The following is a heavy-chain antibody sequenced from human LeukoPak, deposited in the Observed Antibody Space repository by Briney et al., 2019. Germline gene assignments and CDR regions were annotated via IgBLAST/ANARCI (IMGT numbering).Heavy chain of an antibody. Sequence: SETLSLTCAVSGDSISNNYWWRWVRQFPGKGLEWIGEIYRSGSTVYNPSLKSRVSISIDKSKNQFSLNLSSVTAADTAVYYCGRHDYGDSSAAFDIRGQGTVVIVSS. V-gene: IGHV4-4*02. CDR1: GDSISNNYW. CDR2: IYRSGST. J-gene: IGHJ3*02. CDR3: GRHDYGDSSAAFDI. D-gene: IGHD4-17*01.